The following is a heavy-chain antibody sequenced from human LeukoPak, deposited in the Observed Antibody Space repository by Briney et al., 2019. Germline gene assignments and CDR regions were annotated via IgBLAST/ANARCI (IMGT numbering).Heavy chain of an antibody. CDR2: IYRGGGT. V-gene: IGHV3-53*01. CDR3: ARGASPDV. Sequence: GGSPRLSCAASGFTVTGSYMTWVRQAPGKGLEWVSIIYRGGGTSYANSVRGRFTVSRDNSKNTLYLQMNSLRAEDTAVYYCARGASPDVWGKGTTVTVSS. J-gene: IGHJ6*04. D-gene: IGHD3-16*01. CDR1: GFTVTGSY.